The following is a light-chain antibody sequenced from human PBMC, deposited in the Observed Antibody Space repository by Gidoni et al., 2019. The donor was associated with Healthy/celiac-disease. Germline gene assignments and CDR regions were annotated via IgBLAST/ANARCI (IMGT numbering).Light chain of an antibody. Sequence: EIVLTQSPGTLSLSPGERATRSCRASQSVSSSYLAWYQQKPGQAPRLLSYGASSRATGIPDRFSGSGSGTDFTLTISRLEPEDFAVYYCQQYGSSPWTFGQGTKVEIK. CDR3: QQYGSSPWT. CDR2: GAS. V-gene: IGKV3-20*01. CDR1: QSVSSSY. J-gene: IGKJ1*01.